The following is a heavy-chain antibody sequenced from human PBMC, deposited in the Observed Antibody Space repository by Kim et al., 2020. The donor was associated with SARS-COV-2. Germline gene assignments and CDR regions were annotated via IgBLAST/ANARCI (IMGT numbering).Heavy chain of an antibody. D-gene: IGHD7-27*01. CDR3: ASLGEMGY. J-gene: IGHJ4*02. CDR2: IYYSGST. V-gene: IGHV4-39*07. CDR1: GGSISSSSYY. Sequence: SETLSLTCTVSGGSISSSSYYWGWIRQPPGKGLEWIGSIYYSGSTYYNPSLKSRVTISVDTSKNQFSLKLSSVTAADTAVYYCASLGEMGYWGQGTLVTVSS.